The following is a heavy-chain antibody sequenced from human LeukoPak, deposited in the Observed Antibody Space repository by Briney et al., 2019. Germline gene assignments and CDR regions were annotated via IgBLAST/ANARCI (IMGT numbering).Heavy chain of an antibody. CDR1: GFTFSSYS. D-gene: IGHD2-2*01. Sequence: GGSLRLSCAASGFTFSSYSMNWVRQAPAKGLEWVSSISSSSSYIYYADSVKGRFTISRDNAKNSLYLQMNSLRAEDTAVYYCAREKDIVVVPAAPGDPWGQGTLVTVSS. J-gene: IGHJ5*02. CDR2: ISSSSSYI. V-gene: IGHV3-21*01. CDR3: AREKDIVVVPAAPGDP.